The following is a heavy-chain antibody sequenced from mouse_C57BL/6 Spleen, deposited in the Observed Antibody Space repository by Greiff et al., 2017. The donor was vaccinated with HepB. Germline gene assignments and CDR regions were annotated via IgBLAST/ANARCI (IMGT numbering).Heavy chain of an antibody. Sequence: VQLQQSGAELVRPGASVTLSCKASGYTFTDYEMHWVKQTPVHGLEWIGAIDPETGGTAYNQKFKGKAILTADKSSSTAYMELRSLTSEDSAVYYCTRGRGRQDFDYWGQGTTLPGSS. V-gene: IGHV1-15*01. J-gene: IGHJ2*01. CDR1: GYTFTDYE. D-gene: IGHD6-1*01. CDR3: TRGRGRQDFDY. CDR2: IDPETGGT.